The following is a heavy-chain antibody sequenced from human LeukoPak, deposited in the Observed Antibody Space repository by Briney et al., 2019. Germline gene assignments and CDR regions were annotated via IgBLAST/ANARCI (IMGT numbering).Heavy chain of an antibody. Sequence: GESLRLSCDASGFNFNTYTMYWVRQAPGQGLEWVSGIRHSDGRTYYADSMRGRFTISSDIFKNTLYLQMNGLRADDTALYYCAKGLERESRLDSWGQGTLVTVSS. D-gene: IGHD1-1*01. J-gene: IGHJ4*02. CDR3: AKGLERESRLDS. V-gene: IGHV3-23*01. CDR2: IRHSDGRT. CDR1: GFNFNTYT.